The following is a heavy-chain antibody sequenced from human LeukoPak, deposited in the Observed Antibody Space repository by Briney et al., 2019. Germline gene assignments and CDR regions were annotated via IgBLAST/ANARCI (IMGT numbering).Heavy chain of an antibody. CDR3: ARGVGTRWFDP. D-gene: IGHD2-2*01. CDR1: GYTFSDYY. Sequence: RASVKVSCKAYGYTFSDYYMHWVRQAPGQGLEWMGWINLKSGGANFAEKFQGRVTMTRDTSIRTVYMELSRVTYDDTAVYYCARGVGTRWFDPWGQGTLVTVSS. J-gene: IGHJ5*02. CDR2: INLKSGGA. V-gene: IGHV1-2*02.